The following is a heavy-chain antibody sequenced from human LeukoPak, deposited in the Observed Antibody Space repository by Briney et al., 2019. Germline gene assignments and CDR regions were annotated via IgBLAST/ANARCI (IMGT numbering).Heavy chain of an antibody. Sequence: ASVKVSCKASGGTFSSYAISWVRQAPGQGLEWMGWINPNSGGTNYAQKFQGRVTMTRDTSISTAYMELSRLRSDDTAVYYCVTMITFGGVIANWFDPWGQGTLVTVSS. D-gene: IGHD3-16*02. CDR2: INPNSGGT. CDR1: GGTFSSYA. J-gene: IGHJ5*02. V-gene: IGHV1-2*02. CDR3: VTMITFGGVIANWFDP.